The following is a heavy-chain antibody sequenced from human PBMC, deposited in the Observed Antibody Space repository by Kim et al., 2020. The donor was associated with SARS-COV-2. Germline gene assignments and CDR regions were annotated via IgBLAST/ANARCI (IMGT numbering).Heavy chain of an antibody. CDR2: IRSKAYGGTT. J-gene: IGHJ4*02. CDR1: GFTFGDYA. Sequence: GGSLRLSCTASGFTFGDYAMSWFRQAPGKGLEWVGFIRSKAYGGTTEYAASVKGRFTISRDDSKSIAYLQMNSLKTEDTAVYYCTRDGGYSSSWRFDYWGQGTLVTVSS. D-gene: IGHD6-13*01. V-gene: IGHV3-49*03. CDR3: TRDGGYSSSWRFDY.